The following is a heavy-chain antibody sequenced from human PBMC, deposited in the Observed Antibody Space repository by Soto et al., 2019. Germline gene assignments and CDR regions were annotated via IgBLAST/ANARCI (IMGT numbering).Heavy chain of an antibody. D-gene: IGHD5-18*01. CDR1: GGSISSYY. V-gene: IGHV4-59*01. J-gene: IGHJ6*03. CDR2: IYYSGST. CDR3: ARYYTAMSPSGYYYYYMDV. Sequence: QVQLQESGPGLVKPSETLSLTCTVSGGSISSYYWSWIRQPPGKGLEWIGYIYYSGSTNYNPSLKGRVTISVDTSKNQFSLKLSSVTAADTAVYYCARYYTAMSPSGYYYYYMDVWGKGTTVTVSS.